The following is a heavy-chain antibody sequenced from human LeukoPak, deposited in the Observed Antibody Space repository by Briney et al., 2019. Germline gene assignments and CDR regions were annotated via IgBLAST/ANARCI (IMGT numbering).Heavy chain of an antibody. Sequence: SETLSLTCTVSGGSISSYYWSWIRQPPGEGLEWIGYIYYSGSTNYNPSLKSRVTLSVDTSKNQFSLKLSSVTAADTALYYCARDRRFDPWGQGTLVTVSS. CDR2: IYYSGST. CDR1: GGSISSYY. CDR3: ARDRRFDP. V-gene: IGHV4-59*01. J-gene: IGHJ5*02.